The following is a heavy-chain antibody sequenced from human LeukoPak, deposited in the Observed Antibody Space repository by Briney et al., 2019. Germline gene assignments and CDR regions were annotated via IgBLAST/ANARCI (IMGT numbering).Heavy chain of an antibody. CDR2: IRYDGSNK. J-gene: IGHJ6*03. CDR1: GFTFSSYG. CDR3: AITYYDFWSGYSTPGAYMDV. D-gene: IGHD3-3*01. V-gene: IGHV3-30*02. Sequence: PGGSLRLSCAASGFTFSSYGMHWVRQAPGKGLEWVAFIRYDGSNKYYADSVKGRFTISRDNAKNSLYLQMNSLRAEDTAVYYCAITYYDFWSGYSTPGAYMDVWGKGSTVTVSS.